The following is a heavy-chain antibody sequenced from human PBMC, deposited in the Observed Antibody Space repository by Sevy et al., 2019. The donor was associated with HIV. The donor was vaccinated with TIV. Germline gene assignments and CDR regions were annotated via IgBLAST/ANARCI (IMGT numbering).Heavy chain of an antibody. CDR1: GGSISSHY. Sequence: SETLSLTCTVSGGSISSHYWSWIRQPAGKGLEWIGRIYTSGSTNYNPSLKSRVTMSVDTSKKQCSLKLSSVTAADTAVYYCARVHGDYTYFDYWGQGTLVTVSS. V-gene: IGHV4-4*07. J-gene: IGHJ4*02. CDR3: ARVHGDYTYFDY. CDR2: IYTSGST. D-gene: IGHD4-17*01.